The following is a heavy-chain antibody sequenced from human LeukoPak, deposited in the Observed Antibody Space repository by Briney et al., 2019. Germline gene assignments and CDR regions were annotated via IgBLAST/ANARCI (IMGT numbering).Heavy chain of an antibody. V-gene: IGHV1-69*04. J-gene: IGHJ4*02. D-gene: IGHD2-15*01. CDR3: AREEAVVVAAGVLDY. CDR2: IIPILGIA. Sequence: SVKVSCKASGGTFSSYAISWVRQAAGQGLEWMGRIIPILGIANYAQKFQGRVTITADKSTSTAYMELSSLRSEDTAVYYCAREEAVVVAAGVLDYWGQGTLVTVPS. CDR1: GGTFSSYA.